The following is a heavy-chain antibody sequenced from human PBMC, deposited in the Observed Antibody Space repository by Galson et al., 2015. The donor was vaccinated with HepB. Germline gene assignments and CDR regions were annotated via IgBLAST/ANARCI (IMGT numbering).Heavy chain of an antibody. CDR1: GFTFSNYG. CDR3: AKETYRSIFWSCGWFAP. CDR2: ISSDRTNK. V-gene: IGHV3-30*18. Sequence: SLRLSCAASGFTFSNYGMHWVRQGPGKGLEWVAGISSDRTNKIYADSTRDRLTVSRDNSNNTLYLQMNNLRAEDTAIYYCAKETYRSIFWSCGWFAPGGQGTLGTVSS. J-gene: IGHJ5*02. D-gene: IGHD2-21*01.